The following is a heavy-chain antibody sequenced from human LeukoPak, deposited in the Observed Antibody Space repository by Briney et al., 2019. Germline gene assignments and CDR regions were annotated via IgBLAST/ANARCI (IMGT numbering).Heavy chain of an antibody. CDR1: GFTFSSYS. Sequence: PGGSLRLSCAASGFTFSSYSMNWVRQAPGKGLEWVSSISSSSSYIYYADSVKGRFTISRDNAKNSPYLQMNSLRAEDTAVYYCARDNFWSGYYTVDYWGQGTLVTVSS. CDR3: ARDNFWSGYYTVDY. D-gene: IGHD3-3*01. J-gene: IGHJ4*02. CDR2: ISSSSSYI. V-gene: IGHV3-21*01.